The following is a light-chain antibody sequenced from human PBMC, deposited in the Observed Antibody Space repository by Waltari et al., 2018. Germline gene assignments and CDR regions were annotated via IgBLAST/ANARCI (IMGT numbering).Light chain of an antibody. CDR2: EVS. J-gene: IGLJ3*02. CDR1: SSDVGGYNY. Sequence: QSALTQPASVSGSPGQSITISCTGTSSDVGGYNYVHWYQQHPGKAPKLMIYEVSNRPSGLANRFSGSKSCYTAALTCSGLQALDEADYYCSSYTTRSTVLFGGGTKLTVL. V-gene: IGLV2-14*01. CDR3: SSYTTRSTVL.